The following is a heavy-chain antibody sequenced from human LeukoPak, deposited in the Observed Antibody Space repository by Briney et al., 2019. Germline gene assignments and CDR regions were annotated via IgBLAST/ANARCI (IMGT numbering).Heavy chain of an antibody. CDR1: GYSISSGYY. V-gene: IGHV4-38-2*01. J-gene: IGHJ4*02. D-gene: IGHD3-3*01. CDR2: IYHSGST. CDR3: ARPLGRFYDFAD. Sequence: SETLSLTCAVSGYSISSGYYWGWIRQPPGKGLEWIGSIYHSGSTYYNPSLKSRVTISVDTSKNRFSLKLSSVTAADTAVYYCARPLGRFYDFADWGQGTLVTVSS.